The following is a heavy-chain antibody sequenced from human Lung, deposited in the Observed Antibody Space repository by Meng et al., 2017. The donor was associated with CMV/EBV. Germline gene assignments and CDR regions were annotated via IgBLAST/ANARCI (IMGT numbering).Heavy chain of an antibody. CDR2: IYHSGGT. CDR3: ARDPYATGCAG. J-gene: IGHJ4*02. CDR1: GGSISMSTW. Sequence: QLQVAAPVLVNPSGALSLTCAVSGGSISMSTWWSWDRQHPSKGLEWSGEIYHSGGTNYNPSLRGRVTISLYKSKNQFSLTLRSVTAADTAVYYCARDPYATGCAGWGQGTLVTVSS. V-gene: IGHV4-4*02. D-gene: IGHD2-2*01.